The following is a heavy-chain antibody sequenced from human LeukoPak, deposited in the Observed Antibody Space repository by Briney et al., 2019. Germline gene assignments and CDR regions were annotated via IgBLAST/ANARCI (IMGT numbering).Heavy chain of an antibody. CDR1: GFTFSDYY. J-gene: IGHJ4*02. CDR3: AREGAARLFGATIGPIIDY. D-gene: IGHD5-12*01. CDR2: ISSSGSTI. V-gene: IGHV3-11*01. Sequence: GGSLRLSCAASGFTFSDYYMSWIRQAPGKGLEWVSYISSSGSTIYYADSVKGPFTISRDNAKNSLNLQMNSPRAEDTAVYYCAREGAARLFGATIGPIIDYWGQGTLVTVSS.